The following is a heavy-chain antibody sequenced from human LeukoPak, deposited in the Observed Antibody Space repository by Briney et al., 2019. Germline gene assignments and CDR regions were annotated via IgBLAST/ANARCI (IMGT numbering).Heavy chain of an antibody. J-gene: IGHJ4*02. D-gene: IGHD6-13*01. Sequence: GGSLRLSCAASGFTFSSYEMNWVRQAPGKGLEWVSHISSSGSTIYYADSVKGRFTISRDNAKNSLYLQMNSLRAEDTAVYYCASLAAAGNDYWGQGTLVTVSS. V-gene: IGHV3-48*03. CDR3: ASLAAAGNDY. CDR2: ISSSGSTI. CDR1: GFTFSSYE.